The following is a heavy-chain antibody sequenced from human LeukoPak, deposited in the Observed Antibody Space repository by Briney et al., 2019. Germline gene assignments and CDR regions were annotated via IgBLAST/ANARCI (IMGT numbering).Heavy chain of an antibody. V-gene: IGHV3-48*03. J-gene: IGHJ5*02. CDR2: IGSNGSTI. Sequence: PGGSLRLSCVASGFTFSSYAMNWVRQAPGKGLEWVSYIGSNGSTIYYADSVKGRFTISRDNAKNSLYLQMNSLRAEDTAVYYCARDTPDYGDRNWFDPWGQGTLVTVSS. CDR1: GFTFSSYA. CDR3: ARDTPDYGDRNWFDP. D-gene: IGHD4-17*01.